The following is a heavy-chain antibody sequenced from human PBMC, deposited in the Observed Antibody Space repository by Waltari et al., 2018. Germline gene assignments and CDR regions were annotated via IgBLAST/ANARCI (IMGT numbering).Heavy chain of an antibody. Sequence: EVQLVESGGGLVQPGGSLRLSCAASGFTFSYYWVHWVRQTPGKGLGWVSRIKTDGSTNATADAVRGRFTVSRYNAKNTLYLQMHSLRADDTAVYFCARDLDWVLLDHWGQGSLVTVSS. J-gene: IGHJ4*02. CDR2: IKTDGSTN. CDR1: GFTFSYYW. D-gene: IGHD3-9*01. V-gene: IGHV3-74*01. CDR3: ARDLDWVLLDH.